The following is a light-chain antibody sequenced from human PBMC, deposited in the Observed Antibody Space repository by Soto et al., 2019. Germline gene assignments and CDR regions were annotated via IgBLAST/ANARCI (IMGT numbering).Light chain of an antibody. V-gene: IGLV2-8*01. J-gene: IGLJ3*02. CDR2: DVT. Sequence: QSVLTQPPSASGSPGQSVTISCTGTSSDVGAYNYVSWYQQHPGKAPKLMIYDVTKRPSGVPDRFSGSKSGNTASLTVSGLQAEDEADYYCISYAGSSIWVFGGGTKVNVL. CDR1: SSDVGAYNY. CDR3: ISYAGSSIWV.